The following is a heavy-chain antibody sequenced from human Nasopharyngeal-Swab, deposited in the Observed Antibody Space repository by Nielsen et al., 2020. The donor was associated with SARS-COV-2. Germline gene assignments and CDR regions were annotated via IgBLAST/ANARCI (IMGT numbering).Heavy chain of an antibody. D-gene: IGHD6-19*01. CDR1: GFTVSSNY. V-gene: IGHV3-23*01. CDR2: IGGSGGGT. Sequence: GESLKISCAASGFTVSSNYMSWARQAPGKGLEWVSVIGGSGGGTRYTDSVKGRFTISRDNSKNTLYLQMNSLRAEDTAVYYCATHAGYNSGWGQGTLVTVSS. CDR3: ATHAGYNSG. J-gene: IGHJ4*02.